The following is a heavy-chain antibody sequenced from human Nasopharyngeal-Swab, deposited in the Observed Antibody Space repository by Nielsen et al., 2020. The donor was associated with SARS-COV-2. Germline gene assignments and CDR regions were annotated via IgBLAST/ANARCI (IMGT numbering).Heavy chain of an antibody. J-gene: IGHJ6*02. D-gene: IGHD1-1*01. CDR3: AKAFTATTFIPLTDYYYGMDV. Sequence: GGSLRLSCAASGFTFSSYGMHWVRQAPGKGLEWVSTISGSGGSTYYADSVKGRFTISRDNSKNTLYLQMNSLRAEDTAVYYCAKAFTATTFIPLTDYYYGMDVWGQGTTVTVSS. V-gene: IGHV3-23*01. CDR2: ISGSGGST. CDR1: GFTFSSYG.